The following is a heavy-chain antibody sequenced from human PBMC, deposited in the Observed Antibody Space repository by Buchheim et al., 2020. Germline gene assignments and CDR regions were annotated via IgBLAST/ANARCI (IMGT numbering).Heavy chain of an antibody. D-gene: IGHD2-2*01. CDR2: INHSGST. J-gene: IGHJ6*02. V-gene: IGHV4-34*01. Sequence: QVQLQQWGAGLLKPSETLSLTCAVYGGSFSGYYWSWIRQPPGKGLEWIGEINHSGSTNYNPSLTSRVTISVDTSKNQFSLTLSSVTAADTAVYYCARAYCSSTSGRTDAYYYYGMDVWGQGTT. CDR1: GGSFSGYY. CDR3: ARAYCSSTSGRTDAYYYYGMDV.